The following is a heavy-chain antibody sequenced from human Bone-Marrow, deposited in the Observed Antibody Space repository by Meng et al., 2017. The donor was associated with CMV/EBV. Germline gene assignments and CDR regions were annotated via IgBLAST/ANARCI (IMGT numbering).Heavy chain of an antibody. CDR1: GYSISSSSYY. D-gene: IGHD2-2*01. CDR2: IYYSGST. CDR3: ARHLPLGYCSSTSCRGGYIQH. V-gene: IGHV4-39*01. Sequence: SETLSLTCTVSGYSISSSSYYWGWIRQPPGKGLEWIGSIYYSGSTYYNPSLKSRVTISVDTSKNQFSLKLSSVTAADTAVYYCARHLPLGYCSSTSCRGGYIQHWGQGTLVTVSS. J-gene: IGHJ1*01.